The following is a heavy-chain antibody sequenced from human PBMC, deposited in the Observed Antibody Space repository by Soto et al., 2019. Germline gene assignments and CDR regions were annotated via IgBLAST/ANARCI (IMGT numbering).Heavy chain of an antibody. CDR3: VRDSVITFGGVIVDY. D-gene: IGHD3-16*02. V-gene: IGHV3-74*01. CDR1: GFTFRDFW. J-gene: IGHJ4*02. CDR2: VDNDGSGT. Sequence: PGGSLRLSCAASGFTFRDFWIHWVRQVPGKGLMWVSRVDNDGSGTSYADSVKGRFTMSRDNAKNSLYLQMNSLRAEDTAVYYCVRDSVITFGGVIVDYWGQGTLVTVSP.